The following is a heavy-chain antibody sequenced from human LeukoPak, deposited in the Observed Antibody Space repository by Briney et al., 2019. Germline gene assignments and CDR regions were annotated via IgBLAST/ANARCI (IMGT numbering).Heavy chain of an antibody. V-gene: IGHV1-69*13. Sequence: ASVKVSCKASGGTFISYAISWVRRAPGQGLEWMGGIIPIFGTANYAQKFQGRVTITADESTSTAYMELSSLRSEDTAVYYCASPMPPYCSGGSCYPRNYYYYGMDVWGQGTTVTVSS. CDR3: ASPMPPYCSGGSCYPRNYYYYGMDV. CDR1: GGTFISYA. J-gene: IGHJ6*02. D-gene: IGHD2-15*01. CDR2: IIPIFGTA.